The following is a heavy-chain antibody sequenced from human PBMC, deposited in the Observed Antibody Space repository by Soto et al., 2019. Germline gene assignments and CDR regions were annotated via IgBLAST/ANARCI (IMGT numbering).Heavy chain of an antibody. CDR1: GFTFSSYA. V-gene: IGHV3-64*01. J-gene: IGHJ6*03. CDR2: ISSNGGST. D-gene: IGHD4-4*01. Sequence: GGSLRLSCAASGFTFSSYAMHWVRQAPGKGLEYVSAISSNGGSTYYANSVKGRFTISRDNSKNTLYLQMGSLRAEDMAVYYCARVRATVTAVEDYYYYMDVWGKGTTVTVSS. CDR3: ARVRATVTAVEDYYYYMDV.